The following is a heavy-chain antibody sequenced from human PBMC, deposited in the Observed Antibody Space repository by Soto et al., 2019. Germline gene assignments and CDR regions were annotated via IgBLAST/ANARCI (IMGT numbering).Heavy chain of an antibody. Sequence: QVQLQESGPGLVKPSQTLSLTCTVSGGSISSGGYYWSWIRQHPGKGLEWIGYIYYSGSTYYNPSLKSRVTISVDTSKNQFSLKLSSVTAADTAVYYCARDPRYYDSSGYYRRPGAFDIWGQGTMVTVSS. J-gene: IGHJ3*02. CDR1: GGSISSGGYY. CDR3: ARDPRYYDSSGYYRRPGAFDI. V-gene: IGHV4-31*03. D-gene: IGHD3-22*01. CDR2: IYYSGST.